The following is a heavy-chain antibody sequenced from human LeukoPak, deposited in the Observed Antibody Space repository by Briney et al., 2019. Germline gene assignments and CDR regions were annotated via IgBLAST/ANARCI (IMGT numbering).Heavy chain of an antibody. CDR2: ISGSAGST. V-gene: IGHV3-23*01. CDR3: AKVSTDIVVVVAATNYFDY. D-gene: IGHD2-15*01. J-gene: IGHJ4*02. Sequence: SGGSLRLSCAASGFTFSSYAMSWVRQAPAKGLEWVSAISGSAGSTYYADSVKGRFTISRDNSKNTLYLQMNSLRAEDTAVYYCAKVSTDIVVVVAATNYFDYWGQGTLVTVSS. CDR1: GFTFSSYA.